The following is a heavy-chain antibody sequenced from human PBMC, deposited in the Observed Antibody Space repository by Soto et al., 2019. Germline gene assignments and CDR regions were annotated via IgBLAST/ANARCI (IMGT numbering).Heavy chain of an antibody. CDR1: GYTFTGYY. J-gene: IGHJ4*02. CDR3: PRGLGYCSSTSCYLAYLDY. Sequence: QVQLVQSGAEVKKPGASVKVSCKASGYTFTGYYMHWVRQAPGQGLEWMGWINPNSGGTNYAQKFTGRVPMTREPSSSTAYMELSRLRSDDTAVYYCPRGLGYCSSTSCYLAYLDYWGQGTLVTVSS. CDR2: INPNSGGT. D-gene: IGHD2-2*01. V-gene: IGHV1-2*02.